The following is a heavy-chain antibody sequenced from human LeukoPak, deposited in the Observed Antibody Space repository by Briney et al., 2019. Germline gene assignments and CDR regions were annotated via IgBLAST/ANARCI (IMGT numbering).Heavy chain of an antibody. CDR3: ARRDYEYLDAFDI. Sequence: SETLSLTCTVSGGSISSSSYYWGWIRQPPGKGLEWIGSIYYSGSTYYNPSLKSRVTISVDTSKNPFSLKLSSVTAADTAVYYCARRDYEYLDAFDIWGQGTMVTVSS. CDR2: IYYSGST. CDR1: GGSISSSSYY. J-gene: IGHJ3*02. D-gene: IGHD4-17*01. V-gene: IGHV4-39*01.